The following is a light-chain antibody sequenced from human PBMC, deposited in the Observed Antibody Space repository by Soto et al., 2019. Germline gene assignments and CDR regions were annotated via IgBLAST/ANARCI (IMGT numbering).Light chain of an antibody. Sequence: QSALTHPRSVSGSPGQSVTISCTGTSSGVGNYNYVSWYQQYPGQAPQLIIYDVTERPSGVPDRFSGSKSGNTASLTISGLQVEDDADYYCCSYAGRYSWVFGGGTKLTVL. J-gene: IGLJ3*02. V-gene: IGLV2-11*01. CDR2: DVT. CDR1: SSGVGNYNY. CDR3: CSYAGRYSWV.